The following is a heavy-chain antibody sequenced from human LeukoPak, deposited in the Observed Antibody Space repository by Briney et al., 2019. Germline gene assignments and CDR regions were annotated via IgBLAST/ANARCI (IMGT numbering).Heavy chain of an antibody. J-gene: IGHJ4*02. D-gene: IGHD5-18*01. CDR3: AKERGGGGYSYGQYYFDY. V-gene: IGHV3-33*06. CDR2: IWYDGSNK. CDR1: GFTFSSYG. Sequence: GRSLRLSCAASGFTFSSYGMHWVRQAPGKGLEWVAVIWYDGSNKYYADSVKGRFTISRDNSKNTLYLQMNCLRAEDTAVYYCAKERGGGGYSYGQYYFDYWGRGTLVTVSS.